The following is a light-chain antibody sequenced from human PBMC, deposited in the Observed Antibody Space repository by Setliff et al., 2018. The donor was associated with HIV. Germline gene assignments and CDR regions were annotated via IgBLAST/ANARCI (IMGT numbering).Light chain of an antibody. J-gene: IGLJ1*01. CDR3: CSYAGSYTYV. Sequence: QSALTQPRSVSGSPGQSVTISCTGTSSDVGTYNYVSWYQQHPGKAPKLMIYDVSKRPSGVPDRFSGSKSGNTASLTISGLQPEDEADYYCCSYAGSYTYVFATGTKVTVL. V-gene: IGLV2-11*01. CDR2: DVS. CDR1: SSDVGTYNY.